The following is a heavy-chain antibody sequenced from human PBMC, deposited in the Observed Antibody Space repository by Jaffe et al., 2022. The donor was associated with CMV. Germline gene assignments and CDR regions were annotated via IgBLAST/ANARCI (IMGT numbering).Heavy chain of an antibody. J-gene: IGHJ4*02. Sequence: QVQLQESGPGLVKPSETLSLTCTVSGGSISSYYWSWIRQPPGKGLEWIGYIYYSGSTNYNPSLKSRVTISVDTSKNQFSLKLSSVTAADTAVYYCARVVGDTVVTFDYWGQGTLVTVSS. D-gene: IGHD1-26*01. V-gene: IGHV4-59*01. CDR2: IYYSGST. CDR1: GGSISSYY. CDR3: ARVVGDTVVTFDY.